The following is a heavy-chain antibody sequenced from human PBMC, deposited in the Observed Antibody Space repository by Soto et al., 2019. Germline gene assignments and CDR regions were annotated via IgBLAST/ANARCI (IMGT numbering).Heavy chain of an antibody. Sequence: QVQLVQSGAEVKKPGASVKVSCKASGYTFTSYGISWVRQAPGQGLEWMGWISAYNGNTNYAQKLQGRVTMTTDTSTSTADMELRSLRSDDTAVYYCARGRHPPTYYDFWSGKDYYYYGMDVWGQGTTVTVSS. D-gene: IGHD3-3*01. CDR3: ARGRHPPTYYDFWSGKDYYYYGMDV. J-gene: IGHJ6*02. CDR1: GYTFTSYG. CDR2: ISAYNGNT. V-gene: IGHV1-18*04.